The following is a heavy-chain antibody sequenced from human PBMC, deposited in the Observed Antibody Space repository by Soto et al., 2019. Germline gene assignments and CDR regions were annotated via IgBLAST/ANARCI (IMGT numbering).Heavy chain of an antibody. Sequence: SETLSLTCTVSGGSISSYYWSWIRQPPGKGLEWIGYIYYSGSTNYNPSLKSRVTISVDTSKNQFSLKLSSVTAADTAMYYCATRHCSGGSCYSGDAFDIWGQGTMVTVSS. CDR2: IYYSGST. D-gene: IGHD2-15*01. V-gene: IGHV4-59*08. CDR1: GGSISSYY. CDR3: ATRHCSGGSCYSGDAFDI. J-gene: IGHJ3*02.